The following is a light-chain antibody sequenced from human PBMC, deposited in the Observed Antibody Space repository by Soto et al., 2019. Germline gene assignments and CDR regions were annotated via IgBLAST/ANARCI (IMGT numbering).Light chain of an antibody. CDR3: QHFDNFPRAIT. CDR1: QYISNY. J-gene: IGKJ5*01. CDR2: GAS. Sequence: DIQMTQSPSSLSASVGDRVTITCPASQYISNYLNWYQQKPGKVPKLLIYGASNLETGVSSRFSGSGSGTDFTFTISSLQPEDIATYYCQHFDNFPRAITFGQGTLLAVK. V-gene: IGKV1-33*01.